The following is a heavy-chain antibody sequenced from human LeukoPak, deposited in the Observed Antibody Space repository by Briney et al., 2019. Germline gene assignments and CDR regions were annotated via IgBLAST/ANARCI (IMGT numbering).Heavy chain of an antibody. J-gene: IGHJ5*02. Sequence: PGGSLRLSCAASGFTFSSYSMNWVRQAPGKGLEWVSSISSSSSYIYYADSVKGRFTISRDNAKNSLYLQMNSLRAEDTAVYYCARETAYCGGDCYSAEGPSWFDPWGQGALVTVSS. V-gene: IGHV3-21*01. D-gene: IGHD2-21*02. CDR2: ISSSSSYI. CDR1: GFTFSSYS. CDR3: ARETAYCGGDCYSAEGPSWFDP.